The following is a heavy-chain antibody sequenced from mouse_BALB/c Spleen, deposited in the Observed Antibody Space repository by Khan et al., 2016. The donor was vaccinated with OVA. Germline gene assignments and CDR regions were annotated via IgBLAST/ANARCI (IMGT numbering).Heavy chain of an antibody. V-gene: IGHV2-6-1*01. Sequence: QMQLEESGPGLVAPSQSLSITCTISGFSLTNYGVHWVRQPPGKGLEWLVVIWSDGSTTYNSALKSRLTITKDNSKSQVFLKMNSLQTDDTAIYFCARQPYHHYNVMDYWGQGTSVTVSS. D-gene: IGHD2-10*01. CDR3: ARQPYHHYNVMDY. CDR2: IWSDGST. CDR1: GFSLTNYG. J-gene: IGHJ4*01.